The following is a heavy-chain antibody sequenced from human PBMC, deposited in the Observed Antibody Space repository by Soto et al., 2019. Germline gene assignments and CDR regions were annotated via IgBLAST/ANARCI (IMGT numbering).Heavy chain of an antibody. D-gene: IGHD3-3*01. CDR2: INAGNGNT. CDR3: ARAGDPITIFGVVPRFGNKYYFDY. Sequence: GQRFEWMGWINAGNGNTKYSQKFQGRVTITRDTSASTAYMELSSLRSGDTAVYYCARAGDPITIFGVVPRFGNKYYFDYWGQGTLVTVSS. V-gene: IGHV1-3*01. J-gene: IGHJ4*02.